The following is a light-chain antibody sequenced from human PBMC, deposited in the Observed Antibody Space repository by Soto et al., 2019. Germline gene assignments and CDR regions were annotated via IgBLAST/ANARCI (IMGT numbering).Light chain of an antibody. J-gene: IGKJ5*01. CDR2: NAS. V-gene: IGKV3-11*01. CDR3: QQRGDWPPIT. CDR1: QSVSTI. Sequence: EIVLTQSPATLSLSPGERAILSCRASQSVSTILAWFQQKPGQPPRLLIYNASNRTTGIPARFSGSGSGTDFTLSISSLEPEDFAVYYCQQRGDWPPITFGQGTRLEIK.